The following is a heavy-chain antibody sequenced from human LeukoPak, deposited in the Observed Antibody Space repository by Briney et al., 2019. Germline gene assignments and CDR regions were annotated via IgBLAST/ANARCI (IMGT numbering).Heavy chain of an antibody. Sequence: GESLQSSCKGAGCFFTTYWIGCARQLPGKGLEWMGIIYPGDCDTRYSPSFQGQVTISADKSISTSSLQLSSLQAADTAVYYCAGHGDGYNYYWFDARGHGTLVPL. J-gene: IGHJ5*01. V-gene: IGHV5-51*01. D-gene: IGHD5-24*01. CDR1: GCFFTTYW. CDR3: AGHGDGYNYYWFDA. CDR2: IYPGDCDT.